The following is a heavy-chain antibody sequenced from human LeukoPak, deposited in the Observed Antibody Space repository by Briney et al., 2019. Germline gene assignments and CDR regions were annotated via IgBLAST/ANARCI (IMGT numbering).Heavy chain of an antibody. D-gene: IGHD4-17*01. J-gene: IGHJ3*02. V-gene: IGHV4-34*01. CDR3: AGARDYGDYEGAFDI. CDR2: INHSGST. Sequence: SETLYLTCAVYGGSFSGYYWSWIRQPPGKGLEWIGEINHSGSTNYNPPLKSRVTISVDTSKNQFSLKLSSVTAADTAVYYCAGARDYGDYEGAFDIWGQGTMVTVSS. CDR1: GGSFSGYY.